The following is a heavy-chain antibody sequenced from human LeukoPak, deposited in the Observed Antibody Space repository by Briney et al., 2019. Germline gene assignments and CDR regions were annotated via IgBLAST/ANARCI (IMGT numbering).Heavy chain of an antibody. Sequence: ASVKVSCKASGYTFTSYYMHWVRQAPGQGLEWMGIINPSGGSTSYAQKFQGRVTISADMSTGTAYMELSSVTAADTAVYYCARVVDNWNVAVFDYWGQGTLVTVSS. CDR1: GYTFTSYY. J-gene: IGHJ4*02. CDR2: INPSGGST. V-gene: IGHV1-46*01. CDR3: ARVVDNWNVAVFDY. D-gene: IGHD1-20*01.